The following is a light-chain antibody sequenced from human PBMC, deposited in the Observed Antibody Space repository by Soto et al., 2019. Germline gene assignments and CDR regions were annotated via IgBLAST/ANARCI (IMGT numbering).Light chain of an antibody. CDR3: QQYGSSPT. CDR1: QSVSISY. J-gene: IGKJ1*01. V-gene: IGKV3-20*01. CDR2: GAS. Sequence: ENVLTQSPGTLSLSPGERATLSCRASQSVSISYLAWYQQKPGQAPRLLTYGASSRATGIPDRFSGSGSGTDFTLTIRRLEPEDFAVYYCQQYGSSPTFGQGTKVEIK.